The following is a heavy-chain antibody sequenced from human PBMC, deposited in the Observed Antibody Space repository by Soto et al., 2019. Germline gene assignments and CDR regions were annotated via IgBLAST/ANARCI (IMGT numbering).Heavy chain of an antibody. CDR2: IKSKSAGGTT. Sequence: EVQLVESGGGLVKPGGSLRLSCAASGFIFTDAWMNWVRQAPGKGLEWVGRIKSKSAGGTTEYAAPVKGRFIISRADSKNMLYLQMNSLKIDDTAVYYCTTGWSSTDYWGQGTLVTVSS. J-gene: IGHJ4*02. CDR3: TTGWSSTDY. D-gene: IGHD6-13*01. V-gene: IGHV3-15*01. CDR1: GFIFTDAW.